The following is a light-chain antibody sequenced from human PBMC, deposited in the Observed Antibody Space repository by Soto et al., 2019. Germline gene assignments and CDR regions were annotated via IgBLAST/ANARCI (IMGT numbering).Light chain of an antibody. J-gene: IGKJ4*01. CDR2: WAS. V-gene: IGKV4-1*01. CDR1: QSLLYSSNNKNH. Sequence: DIVMTQSPDSLAVSLGERATINCKSSQSLLYSSNNKNHLAWYQQKPGQPPKLLIYWASTRESGVPDRFSGSGSGTDFTLTISSLQAEDVAVYYCQQYYSTPPLTFGGGTKVEI. CDR3: QQYYSTPPLT.